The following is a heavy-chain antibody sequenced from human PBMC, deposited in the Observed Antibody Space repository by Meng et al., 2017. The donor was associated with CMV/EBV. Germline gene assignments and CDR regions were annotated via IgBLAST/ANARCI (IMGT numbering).Heavy chain of an antibody. Sequence: GGSLRLSCAASGFTFSSYWMSWVRQAPGKGLEWVANIKQDGSEKYYVDSVKGRFTISRDNAKNSLYLQMNSLRAEDTAVYYCAKGSGSGSYNEDYYGMDVWGQGTMVTVSS. V-gene: IGHV3-7*03. J-gene: IGHJ6*02. D-gene: IGHD1-26*01. CDR3: AKGSGSGSYNEDYYGMDV. CDR2: IKQDGSEK. CDR1: GFTFSSYW.